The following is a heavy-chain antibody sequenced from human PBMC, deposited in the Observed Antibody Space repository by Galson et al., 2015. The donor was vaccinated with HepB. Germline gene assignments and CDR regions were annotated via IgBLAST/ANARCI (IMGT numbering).Heavy chain of an antibody. V-gene: IGHV3-73*01. D-gene: IGHD3-22*01. J-gene: IGHJ4*02. CDR1: GFTFSGSA. Sequence: SLRLSCAASGFTFSGSAMHWVRQASGKGLEWVGRIRSKANSYATAYAASVKGRFTISRDDSKNTAYLQMNSLKTEDTAVYYCTRHFEGEYYYDSSDYYLFDYWGQGTLVTVSS. CDR2: IRSKANSYAT. CDR3: TRHFEGEYYYDSSDYYLFDY.